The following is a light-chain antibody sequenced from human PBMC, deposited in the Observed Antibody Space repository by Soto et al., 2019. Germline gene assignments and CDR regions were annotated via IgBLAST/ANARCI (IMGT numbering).Light chain of an antibody. V-gene: IGKV3-15*01. CDR2: GAS. Sequence: EIVMTQSPATLSLSPGEGATLSCRASQSVSSNLAWYQQKPGQAPRLLIYGASTRATGIPARFSGSGSGTEFTLTISSLQSEDFALYYCQQYDNWPSWTFGQGTKVA. J-gene: IGKJ1*01. CDR1: QSVSSN. CDR3: QQYDNWPSWT.